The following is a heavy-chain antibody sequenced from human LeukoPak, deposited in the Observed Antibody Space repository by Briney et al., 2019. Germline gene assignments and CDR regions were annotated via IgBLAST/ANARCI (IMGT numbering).Heavy chain of an antibody. CDR1: GGSFSGYY. V-gene: IGHV4-34*01. CDR2: INHSGST. J-gene: IGHJ5*02. Sequence: PSETLSLTCAVYGGSFSGYYWSWIRQPPGKGLEWIGEINHSGSTNYNPSLKSRVTISVDTSKNQFSLKLSSVTAADTAVYYCARLLRYCSGGSCYRFDPWGQGTLVTVSS. D-gene: IGHD2-15*01. CDR3: ARLLRYCSGGSCYRFDP.